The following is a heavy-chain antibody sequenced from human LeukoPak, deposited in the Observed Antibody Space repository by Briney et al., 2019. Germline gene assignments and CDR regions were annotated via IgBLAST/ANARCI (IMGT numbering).Heavy chain of an antibody. CDR1: GGSFSGYY. CDR3: ARHGSGLDY. CDR2: IYYSGST. Sequence: PSETLSLTCAVYGGSFSGYYWSWIRQPPGKGLEWIGSIYYSGSTYYNPSLKSRVTISVDTSKNQFSLKLSSVTAADTAVYYCARHGSGLDYWGQGTLVTVSS. V-gene: IGHV4-34*01. D-gene: IGHD6-19*01. J-gene: IGHJ4*02.